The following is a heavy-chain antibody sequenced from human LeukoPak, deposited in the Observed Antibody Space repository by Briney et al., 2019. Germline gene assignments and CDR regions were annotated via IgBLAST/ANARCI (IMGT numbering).Heavy chain of an antibody. J-gene: IGHJ4*02. D-gene: IGHD2-8*01. CDR1: GFTFSSYA. V-gene: IGHV3-30-3*01. CDR2: ISYDGSNK. CDR3: ARDSLMVYAMENYFDY. Sequence: GRSLRLSCAASGFTFSSYAMHWVRQAPGNGLEWVAVISYDGSNKYYADSVKGRFTISRDNSKNTLYLQMNSLRAEDTAVYYCARDSLMVYAMENYFDYWGQGTLVTVSS.